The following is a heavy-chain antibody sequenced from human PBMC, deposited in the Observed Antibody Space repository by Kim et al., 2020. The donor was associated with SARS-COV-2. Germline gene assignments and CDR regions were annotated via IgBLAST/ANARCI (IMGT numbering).Heavy chain of an antibody. CDR1: GTTFGDDA. J-gene: IGHJ3*01. D-gene: IGHD6-19*01. V-gene: IGHV3-9*01. CDR2: ISWNSASI. Sequence: SLRLSRTASGTTFGDDAMYWVRQAPGKGLEWVSGISWNSASIAYADSVKGRFTISRDNAKNSLYLQMDSLKAEDTALYYCAKVISDWYLGPFDLWGQGTMVTVSS. CDR3: AKVISDWYLGPFDL.